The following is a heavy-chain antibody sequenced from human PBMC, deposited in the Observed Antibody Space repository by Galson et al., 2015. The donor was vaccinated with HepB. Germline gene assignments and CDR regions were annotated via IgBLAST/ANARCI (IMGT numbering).Heavy chain of an antibody. D-gene: IGHD2/OR15-2a*01. CDR2: ISYDGSFR. J-gene: IGHJ5*02. CDR1: GFSFSNYG. Sequence: SLRLSCASSGFSFSNYGIHWVRQAPGKGLEWVAVISYDGSFRYYADSVKGRFTVSRDSSRSMLYLQMNSLRVEDTAVYYCAKGSPGQINMMINRILGFDPWGQGTQVTVSS. V-gene: IGHV3-30*18. CDR3: AKGSPGQINMMINRILGFDP.